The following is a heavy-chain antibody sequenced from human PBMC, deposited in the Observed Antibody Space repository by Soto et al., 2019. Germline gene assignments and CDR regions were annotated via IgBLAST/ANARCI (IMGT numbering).Heavy chain of an antibody. V-gene: IGHV1-69*02. CDR1: GGTFSSYT. Sequence: SVKVSCKASGGTFSSYTISWVRQAPGQGLEWMGRIIPILGIANYAQKFQGRVTITADKSTSTAYMELSSLRSEDTAVYYCARGMVRGVTTDYGMDVWGQGTTVTVSS. D-gene: IGHD3-10*01. J-gene: IGHJ6*02. CDR3: ARGMVRGVTTDYGMDV. CDR2: IIPILGIA.